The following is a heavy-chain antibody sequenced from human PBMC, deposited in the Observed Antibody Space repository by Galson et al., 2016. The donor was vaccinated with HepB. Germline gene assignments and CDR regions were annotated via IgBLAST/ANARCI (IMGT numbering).Heavy chain of an antibody. Sequence: SLRLSCAASGFTFSSFSMNWVRQAPGKGLEWVSYIHSSSSTIYYADSVKGRFTISRDNARNSLYLQMNSLSAEDTAVYYCATYRGSYRLGYWGQGTLVTVSS. CDR3: ATYRGSYRLGY. V-gene: IGHV3-48*01. CDR2: IHSSSSTI. D-gene: IGHD1-26*01. CDR1: GFTFSSFS. J-gene: IGHJ4*02.